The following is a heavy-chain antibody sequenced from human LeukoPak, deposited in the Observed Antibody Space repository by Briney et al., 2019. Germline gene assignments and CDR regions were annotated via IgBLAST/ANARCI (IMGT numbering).Heavy chain of an antibody. J-gene: IGHJ4*02. CDR2: ISAYNGNT. D-gene: IGHD1-1*01. V-gene: IGHV1-18*01. CDR3: ARDYGGYADY. Sequence: ASVKVSCKASGYTFTSYGISWVRQAPGQGLEWMGWISAYNGNTNYAQKLQGRVTINTDTSTSTAYMELRSLSSDDTAVYYCARDYGGYADYWGQGTLVTVSS. CDR1: GYTFTSYG.